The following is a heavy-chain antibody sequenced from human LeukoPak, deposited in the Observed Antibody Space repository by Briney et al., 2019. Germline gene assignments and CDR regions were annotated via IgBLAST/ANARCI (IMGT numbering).Heavy chain of an antibody. V-gene: IGHV3-53*01. CDR1: GFTVSSSY. D-gene: IGHD2-2*01. CDR2: IYSGGST. CDR3: ASTYCSSTSCIDY. Sequence: PGGSLRLSCAASGFTVSSSYMSWVRQAPGKGLEWVSVIYSGGSTYYADSVKGRFTISRDNSKNTLYLQMNSLRAEDTAVYYCASTYCSSTSCIDYWGQGTLVTVS. J-gene: IGHJ4*02.